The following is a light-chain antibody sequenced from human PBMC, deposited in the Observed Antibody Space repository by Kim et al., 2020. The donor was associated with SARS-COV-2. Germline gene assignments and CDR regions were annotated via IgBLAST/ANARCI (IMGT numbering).Light chain of an antibody. CDR3: QQFKNYPYT. CDR2: DAS. J-gene: IGKJ2*01. CDR1: QGINSA. Sequence: IQLTQSPSSLSASVGDRVTITCRASQGINSALAWYLQKPGKRPELLIYDASTFQTGVSSRFSGRGSGTAFTLTITNLQPEDLGTYYCQQFKNYPYTFGQGTKLEI. V-gene: IGKV1D-13*01.